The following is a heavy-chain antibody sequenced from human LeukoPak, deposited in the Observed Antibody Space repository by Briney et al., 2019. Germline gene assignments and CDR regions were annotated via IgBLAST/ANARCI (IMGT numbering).Heavy chain of an antibody. V-gene: IGHV5-51*01. D-gene: IGHD3-10*01. Sequence: GKSLKISCKGSGYNFANYWIGWVRQMPGKGLEWMGIIYVGDSDTKYSPSFQGQVTISVDKSISTSFLQWSSLKTSDTAMYYCARRDYASGSYFDYWGQGTLVTASS. CDR3: ARRDYASGSYFDY. CDR2: IYVGDSDT. J-gene: IGHJ4*02. CDR1: GYNFANYW.